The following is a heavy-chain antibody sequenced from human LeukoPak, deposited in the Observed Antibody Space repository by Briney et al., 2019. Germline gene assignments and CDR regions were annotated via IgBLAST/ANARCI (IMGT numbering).Heavy chain of an antibody. CDR2: INHSGST. CDR3: ARVPYYGLDY. V-gene: IGHV4-34*01. D-gene: IGHD4-17*01. CDR1: GGSFSGYY. J-gene: IGHJ4*02. Sequence: SETLSLTCAVYGGSFSGYYWSWIRQPPGKGLEWIGEINHSGSTNYNPSLKSRVTMSVDTSKNQFSLKLSSVTAADTAVYYCARVPYYGLDYWGQGTLVTVSS.